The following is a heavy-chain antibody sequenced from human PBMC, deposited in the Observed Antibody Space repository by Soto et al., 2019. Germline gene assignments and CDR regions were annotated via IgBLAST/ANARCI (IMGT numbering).Heavy chain of an antibody. CDR2: MYYGGRT. J-gene: IGHJ5*02. CDR1: GGSISSYY. V-gene: IGHV4-59*08. CDR3: PRGKPSPLIVRSSRGPWFDP. Sequence: PLSLTGTFSGGSISSYYWSWIRQPPGKGLEWIVYMYYGGRTNYNPSLKSRVTISVDTSKMQVSLKLSSVTAADTDVYFCPRGKPSPLIVRSSRGPWFDPWGQGTLVTDSS. D-gene: IGHD2-15*01.